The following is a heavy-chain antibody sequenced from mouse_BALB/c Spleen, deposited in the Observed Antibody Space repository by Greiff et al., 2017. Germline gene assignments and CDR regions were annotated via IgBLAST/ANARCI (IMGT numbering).Heavy chain of an antibody. J-gene: IGHJ2*01. CDR2: ISSGSSTI. CDR3: ARLDYYGSSSSY. V-gene: IGHV5-17*02. D-gene: IGHD1-1*01. Sequence: EVKLVESGGGLVQPGGSRKLSCAASGFTFSSFGMHWVRQAPEKGLEWVAYISSGSSTIYYADTVKGRFTISRDNPKNTLFLQMTSLRSEDTAMYYCARLDYYGSSSSYWGQGTTLTVAS. CDR1: GFTFSSFG.